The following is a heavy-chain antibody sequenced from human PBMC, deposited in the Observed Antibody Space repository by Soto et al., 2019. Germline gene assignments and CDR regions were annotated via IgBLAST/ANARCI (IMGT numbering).Heavy chain of an antibody. J-gene: IGHJ4*02. D-gene: IGHD1-7*01. CDR3: ARFDRTILRTFAF. Sequence: SETLCLTCTVSGGSVSSSEDYWAWIRQPPGKGLEWVASGSYSGTTFYNLSLKSRVTISVDTSTNQFSLKLSSVTAADTAVYYCARFDRTILRTFAFWGQGTLVTVSS. CDR2: GSYSGTT. CDR1: GGSVSSSEDY. V-gene: IGHV4-39*01.